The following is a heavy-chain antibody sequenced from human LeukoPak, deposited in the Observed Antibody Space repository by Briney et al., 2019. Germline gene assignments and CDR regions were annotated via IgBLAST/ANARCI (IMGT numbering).Heavy chain of an antibody. CDR1: GFTFSRYA. V-gene: IGHV3-23*01. D-gene: IGHD3-10*01. CDR2: ISGSGGST. J-gene: IGHJ4*02. Sequence: PGGSLRVSCAASGFTFSRYAMSWVRQAPGKGLEWVSAISGSGGSTYYADTVKGRFTISRDNSKNTMYLQMNRLRAEDTAVYYCAKDPYYYGSGSSSFDYWGQGTLVTVSS. CDR3: AKDPYYYGSGSSSFDY.